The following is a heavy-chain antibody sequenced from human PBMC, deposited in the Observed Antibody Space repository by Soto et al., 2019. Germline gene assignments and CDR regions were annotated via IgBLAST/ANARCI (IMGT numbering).Heavy chain of an antibody. CDR1: GFFLTTYDMG. D-gene: IGHD4-17*01. CDR3: AHAGDYDLLTFDH. CDR2: IYWDDDK. Sequence: QITLKESGPTLVRPAQTLTLTCAFSGFFLTTYDMGVAWIRQPPGKALEWLALIYWDDDKRYSPSLKDRLAISKDTSINQVVLTITNMDPGDTATYFCAHAGDYDLLTFDHWGPGTLVTVSS. V-gene: IGHV2-5*02. J-gene: IGHJ4*02.